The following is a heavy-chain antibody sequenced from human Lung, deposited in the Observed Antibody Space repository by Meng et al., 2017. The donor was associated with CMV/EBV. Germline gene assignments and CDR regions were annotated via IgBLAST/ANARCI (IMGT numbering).Heavy chain of an antibody. CDR1: LSGYF. D-gene: IGHD2-21*02. CDR3: ARGASYTRIVVTATRADYFNH. Sequence: LSGYFGNWSRQAPGKGLEGIGEINHRGRANYNPSLKSRVTISVDTSRNEFSLNLKAVTAADTAVYYCARGASYTRIVVTATRADYFNHWGQGTLVTVSS. J-gene: IGHJ1*01. CDR2: INHRGRA. V-gene: IGHV4-34*01.